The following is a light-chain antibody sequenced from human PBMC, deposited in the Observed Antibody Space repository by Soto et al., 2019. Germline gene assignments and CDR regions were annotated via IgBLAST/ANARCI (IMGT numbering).Light chain of an antibody. CDR1: QSVRDK. V-gene: IGKV3-15*01. CDR2: RAS. Sequence: EILLTQSPATLAVSPGEGATLSCRASQSVRDKLAWYQQKPGQAPRLLIYRASTRATGVPARFSGSGSGTEFTLTISSLQSEDVSVYFCQHYNFWPHTFGQGTKLEIK. J-gene: IGKJ2*01. CDR3: QHYNFWPHT.